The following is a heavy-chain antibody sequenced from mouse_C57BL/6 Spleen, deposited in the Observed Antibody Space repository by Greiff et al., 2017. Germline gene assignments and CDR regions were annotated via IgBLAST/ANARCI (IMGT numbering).Heavy chain of an antibody. J-gene: IGHJ4*01. CDR2: IYPGDGDT. V-gene: IGHV1-82*01. Sequence: QVQLKESGPELVKPGASVKISCKASGYAFSSSWMNWVKQRPGKGLEWIGRIYPGDGDTNYNGKFKGKAILTADKSSSTAYMQLSSLTSEDSAVYFCARSDYSNGLYYYAMDYWGQGTSVTVSS. CDR1: GYAFSSSW. D-gene: IGHD2-5*01. CDR3: ARSDYSNGLYYYAMDY.